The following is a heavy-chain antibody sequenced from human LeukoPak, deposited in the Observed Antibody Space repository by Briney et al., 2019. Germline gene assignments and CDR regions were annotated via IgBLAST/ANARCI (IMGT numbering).Heavy chain of an antibody. CDR3: ARLISLTTPPYFYYDMDV. CDR2: ISPYNGNI. Sequence: ASLKVSCKTSGYTFSNYDITWVRQAPGQGLEWMGWISPYNGNINYAQNIQGRVTMTTDTSTSTAYMELRSLRFEDTAVYYCARLISLTTPPYFYYDMDVWGQGTTVIVSS. CDR1: GYTFSNYD. J-gene: IGHJ6*02. V-gene: IGHV1-18*01. D-gene: IGHD1-1*01.